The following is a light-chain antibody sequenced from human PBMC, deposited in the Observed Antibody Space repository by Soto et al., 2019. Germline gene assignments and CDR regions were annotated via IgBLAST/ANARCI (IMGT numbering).Light chain of an antibody. Sequence: DIQMTQSPSTLSAPVGDRVTITCRASQRITGWLAWYQQKPGKAPKLLIYDDSSLETGVPSRFSGSGSGTDYTLTISRLQPDDSATYYCQQYKSMYTFGQGTKVEIK. CDR3: QQYKSMYT. CDR1: QRITGW. V-gene: IGKV1-5*01. J-gene: IGKJ2*01. CDR2: DDS.